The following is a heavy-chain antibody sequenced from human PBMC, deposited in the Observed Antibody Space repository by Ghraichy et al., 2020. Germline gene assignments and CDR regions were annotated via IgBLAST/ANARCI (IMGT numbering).Heavy chain of an antibody. CDR1: GFTFNSYW. V-gene: IGHV3-7*03. Sequence: GGSLRHSCEASGFTFNSYWMSWVRQAPGKGLEWVANIKPDGSEKYYVGSMKGRFTISRDNAKKSLYLQMNSLRAEDTAVYYCGISIDRGPLNFYYYGMDVWGQGTTVIVSS. D-gene: IGHD3-10*01. CDR2: IKPDGSEK. CDR3: GISIDRGPLNFYYYGMDV. J-gene: IGHJ6*02.